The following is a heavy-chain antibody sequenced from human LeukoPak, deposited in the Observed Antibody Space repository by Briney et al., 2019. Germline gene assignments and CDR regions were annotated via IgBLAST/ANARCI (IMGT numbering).Heavy chain of an antibody. J-gene: IGHJ4*02. CDR3: ARVSRLYGSGYYDY. V-gene: IGHV4-31*03. CDR1: GGSISSGGYY. CDR2: IYYSGST. D-gene: IGHD3-10*01. Sequence: PSETLSLTCTVSGGSISSGGYYWSWNRQHPGKGLEWIGYIYYSGSTYYNPSLKSRVTISVDTSKNQFSLKLSSVTAADTAVYYCARVSRLYGSGYYDYWGQGTLVTVSS.